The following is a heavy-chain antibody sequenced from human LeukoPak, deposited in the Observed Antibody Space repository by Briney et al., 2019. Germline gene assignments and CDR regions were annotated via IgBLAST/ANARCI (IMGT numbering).Heavy chain of an antibody. J-gene: IGHJ6*03. CDR1: GFTFSSYA. CDR2: IRYDGSNK. CDR3: AKDGGGGYYYMDV. Sequence: GGSLRLSCAASGFTFSSYAMSWVRQAPGKGLEWVAFIRYDGSNKYYADSVKGRFTISRDNSKNTLYLQMNSLRAEDTAVYYCAKDGGGGYYYMDVWGKGTTVTVSS. V-gene: IGHV3-30*02.